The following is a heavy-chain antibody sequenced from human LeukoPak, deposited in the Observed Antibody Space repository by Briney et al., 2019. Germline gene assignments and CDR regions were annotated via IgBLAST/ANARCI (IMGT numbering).Heavy chain of an antibody. CDR2: IHTSGST. CDR1: GGSISGHY. D-gene: IGHD5-12*01. J-gene: IGHJ5*01. CDR3: AGHGHGYSGYDDS. Sequence: SETLSLTCTVSGGSISGHYCSWVRQPAGKGPEWIGRIHTSGSTDYKPSLRGRLTMSVDTSKNQFSLRLNSVVAEDTAVYYCAGHGHGYSGYDDSWGQGTLVTVSS. V-gene: IGHV4-4*07.